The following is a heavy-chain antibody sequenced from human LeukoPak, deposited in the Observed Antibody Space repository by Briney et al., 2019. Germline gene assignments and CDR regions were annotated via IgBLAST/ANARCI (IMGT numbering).Heavy chain of an antibody. Sequence: PGGSLRLSCAASGFSFNSDWMDWVRQAPGKGLEWVAHIHPGGTEKYHADSVKGRFSISRDNVDNTLYLQMNSLRVDDTAIYYCAKNSGWYRYDSWGQGTLVTVSS. D-gene: IGHD6-13*01. CDR2: IHPGGTEK. CDR3: AKNSGWYRYDS. J-gene: IGHJ4*02. CDR1: GFSFNSDW. V-gene: IGHV3-7*03.